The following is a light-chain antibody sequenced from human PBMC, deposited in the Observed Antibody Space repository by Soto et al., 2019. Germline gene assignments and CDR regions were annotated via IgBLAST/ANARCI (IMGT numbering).Light chain of an antibody. J-gene: IGKJ1*01. CDR1: QRVSGGF. Sequence: EIGLPQFPGTLSLSPGERATLSCRASQRVSGGFLAWYQQKPGLAPRLILYDTSFRATGIPDRFSGSGSGTDFTLTISRLDPEDFAVYYCQQYGSSPSFCQGTNVDIK. CDR2: DTS. V-gene: IGKV3D-20*01. CDR3: QQYGSSPS.